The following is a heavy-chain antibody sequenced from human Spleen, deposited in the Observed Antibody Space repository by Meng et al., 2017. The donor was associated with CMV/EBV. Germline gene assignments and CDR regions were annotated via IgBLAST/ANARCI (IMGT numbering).Heavy chain of an antibody. CDR2: ISYDGSNK. Sequence: SLKISCAAAGFTFSSYAMHWVRQAPGKGLEWVAVISYDGSNKYDADSVKGRFTISRDNSKNTLYLQMNSLRAEDTAVYYCARGRTVTTEVVAFDIWGQGTMVTVSS. D-gene: IGHD4-17*01. CDR1: GFTFSSYA. CDR3: ARGRTVTTEVVAFDI. V-gene: IGHV3-30-3*01. J-gene: IGHJ3*02.